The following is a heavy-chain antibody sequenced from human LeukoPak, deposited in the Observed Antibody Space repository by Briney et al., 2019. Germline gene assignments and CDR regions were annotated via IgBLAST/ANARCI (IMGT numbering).Heavy chain of an antibody. J-gene: IGHJ4*02. CDR3: ARDGPYRGSSYFFDY. CDR1: GFTFSSYT. V-gene: IGHV3-64*01. CDR2: ISSSGGST. Sequence: QPGGPLRLSCAASGFTFSSYTMHRVRQAPGKGLEYVSAISSSGGSTYYANSVKGRFTISRDNSKNTLFLQMGSLRAEDMAVYYCARDGPYRGSSYFFDYWGQGTLVTVSS. D-gene: IGHD3-10*01.